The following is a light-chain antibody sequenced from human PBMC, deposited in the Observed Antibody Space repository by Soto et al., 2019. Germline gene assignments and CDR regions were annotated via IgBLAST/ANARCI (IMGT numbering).Light chain of an antibody. V-gene: IGKV3D-20*02. CDR3: QQRSNWPPWT. CDR1: QSFSSSY. CDR2: DAS. Sequence: EIVMTQSPATLSVSPGERATLSCRAIQSFSSSYLAWYQQKPGQAPRLLIYDASNRATGIPARFSGSGSGTDFTLTISSLEPEDFAVYYCQQRSNWPPWTFGQGTKVDI. J-gene: IGKJ1*01.